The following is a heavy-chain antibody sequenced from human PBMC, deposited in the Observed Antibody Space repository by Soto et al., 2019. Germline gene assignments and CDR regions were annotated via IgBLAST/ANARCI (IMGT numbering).Heavy chain of an antibody. J-gene: IGHJ4*02. CDR3: ARDLGYSYGAFDY. CDR1: GFTFSSYW. D-gene: IGHD5-18*01. V-gene: IGHV3-7*03. Sequence: GGSLRLSCAASGFTFSSYWMSWVRQAPGKGLEWVANIKQDGSEKYYVDSVEGRFTISRDNAKNSLYLQMNSLRAEDTAVYYCARDLGYSYGAFDYWGQGTLVTVSS. CDR2: IKQDGSEK.